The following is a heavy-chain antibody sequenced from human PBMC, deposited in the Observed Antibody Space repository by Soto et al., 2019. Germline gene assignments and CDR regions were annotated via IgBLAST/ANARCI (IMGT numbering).Heavy chain of an antibody. V-gene: IGHV1-69*13. J-gene: IGHJ4*02. CDR3: ARVRDLPPITMVRGVIAPFDY. CDR2: IIPIFGTA. D-gene: IGHD3-10*01. Sequence: GASVKVSCKASEGTFSSYAISWVRQAPGQGLEWMGGIIPIFGTANYAQKFQGRVTITADESTSTAYMELSSLRSEDTAVYYCARVRDLPPITMVRGVIAPFDYWGQGTLVTVSS. CDR1: EGTFSSYA.